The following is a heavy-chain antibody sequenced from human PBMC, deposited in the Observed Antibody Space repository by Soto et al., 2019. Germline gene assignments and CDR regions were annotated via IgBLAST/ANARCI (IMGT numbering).Heavy chain of an antibody. J-gene: IGHJ5*02. Sequence: QVQLVQSGAEVKKPGSSVKVSCKASGGTFSSYAISWVRQAPGQGLEWMGGIIPIFGTANYAQKFQGRVTXTXGXHTSTAYMELSSPSSEATAVYDWAMVREGRFGWFDPRGQGTLVTVSS. D-gene: IGHD3-10*01. CDR3: AMVREGRFGWFDP. CDR2: IIPIFGTA. V-gene: IGHV1-69*05. CDR1: GGTFSSYA.